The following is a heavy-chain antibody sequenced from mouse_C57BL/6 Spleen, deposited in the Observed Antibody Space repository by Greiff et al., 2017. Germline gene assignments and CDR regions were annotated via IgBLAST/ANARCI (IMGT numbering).Heavy chain of an antibody. Sequence: EVPLVESGGDLVKPGGSLKLSCAASGFPFSSYGMSWVRQTPDKRLEWVATISSGGSYTYYPDSVKGRFTISRDNAKNTLDLQMSSLKSEDTAMYYCARQNSNWDMDYWGQGTSVTVSS. CDR2: ISSGGSYT. J-gene: IGHJ4*01. CDR3: ARQNSNWDMDY. V-gene: IGHV5-6*01. CDR1: GFPFSSYG. D-gene: IGHD2-5*01.